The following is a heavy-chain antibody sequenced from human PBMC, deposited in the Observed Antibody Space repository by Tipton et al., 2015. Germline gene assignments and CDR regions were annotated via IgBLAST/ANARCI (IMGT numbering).Heavy chain of an antibody. CDR2: IGSSSSTI. CDR1: GFTLSIYA. V-gene: IGHV3-48*01. Sequence: SLRLSCAASGFTLSIYAMSWVRQAPGKGLEWVSYIGSSSSTIYYADSVKGRFTISRDNSKNTLYLQMNSLRAEDTAVYYCAKDQSWTHYYDSSGYSSDYWGQGTLVTVSS. J-gene: IGHJ4*02. CDR3: AKDQSWTHYYDSSGYSSDY. D-gene: IGHD3-22*01.